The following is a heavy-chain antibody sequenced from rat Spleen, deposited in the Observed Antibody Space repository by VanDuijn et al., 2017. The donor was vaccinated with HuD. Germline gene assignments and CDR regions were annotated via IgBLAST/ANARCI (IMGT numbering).Heavy chain of an antibody. Sequence: EVQLVESGGGLVQPGRSLKLSCVASGFTFNNYWMYWIRQAPGEGLEWLSSISPDGGSTYYPDSVKGRFTISRDNAENTAYLQMNSLRSEDTATYYCGKDMNYYSTYPFYVMGAWGQGASVTVSS. CDR1: GFTFNNYW. V-gene: IGHV5-58*01. CDR3: GKDMNYYSTYPFYVMGA. D-gene: IGHD1-2*01. J-gene: IGHJ4*01. CDR2: ISPDGGST.